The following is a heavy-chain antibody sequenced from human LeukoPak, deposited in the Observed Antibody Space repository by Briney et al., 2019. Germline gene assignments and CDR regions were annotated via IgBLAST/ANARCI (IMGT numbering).Heavy chain of an antibody. D-gene: IGHD4-17*01. Sequence: SETLSLTCTVSGGSVSSGSYYWSWIRQPPGKELEWLGYIHDSGSTNYNPSLKSRVTISVDTSKNQFSLKLSSVTAADTAVYYCAREAVTRNYFDYWGQGTLVTVSS. CDR1: GGSVSSGSYY. CDR3: AREAVTRNYFDY. V-gene: IGHV4-61*01. J-gene: IGHJ4*02. CDR2: IHDSGST.